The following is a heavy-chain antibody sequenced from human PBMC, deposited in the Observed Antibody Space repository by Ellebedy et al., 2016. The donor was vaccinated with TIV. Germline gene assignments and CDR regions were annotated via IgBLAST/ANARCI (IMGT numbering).Heavy chain of an antibody. CDR3: ATEIPVAARIEF. CDR2: ISDSGST. D-gene: IGHD6-19*01. Sequence: MPSETLSLTCTVSGGSISSGDYYWSWIRQPPGKGLEWIGSISDSGSTFYNPSLKSRVRISVETSKNQFSLKLRSVTAADTAVYYCATEIPVAARIEFWGQGALVTVSS. J-gene: IGHJ4*02. CDR1: GGSISSGDYY. V-gene: IGHV4-39*02.